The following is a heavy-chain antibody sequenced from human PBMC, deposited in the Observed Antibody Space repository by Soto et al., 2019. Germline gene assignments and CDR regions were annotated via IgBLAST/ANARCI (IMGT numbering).Heavy chain of an antibody. V-gene: IGHV4-30-4*01. D-gene: IGHD4-17*01. Sequence: QVQLQESGPGLVKPSQTLSLTCTVSGGSISSGDYYWSWIRQPPGKGLEWIGYIYYSGSTYYNPSLTSRVTISVDTSTNQFSLKLSSVTAADTAVYYCARAGGSFGDPFDYWGQGTLVTVSS. CDR3: ARAGGSFGDPFDY. CDR2: IYYSGST. J-gene: IGHJ4*02. CDR1: GGSISSGDYY.